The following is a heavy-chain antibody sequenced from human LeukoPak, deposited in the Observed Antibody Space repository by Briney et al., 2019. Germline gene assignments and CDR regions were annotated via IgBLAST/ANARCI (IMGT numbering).Heavy chain of an antibody. D-gene: IGHD6-19*01. Sequence: GGSLRLSCAAPGFTFSSYAMSWVRQAPGKGLEWVSAISGSGGSTYYADSVKGRFTISRDNSKNTLYLQMNSLRAEDTAVYYCAKPKAVAGTGNPFDYWGQGTLVTVSS. J-gene: IGHJ4*02. CDR2: ISGSGGST. V-gene: IGHV3-23*01. CDR3: AKPKAVAGTGNPFDY. CDR1: GFTFSSYA.